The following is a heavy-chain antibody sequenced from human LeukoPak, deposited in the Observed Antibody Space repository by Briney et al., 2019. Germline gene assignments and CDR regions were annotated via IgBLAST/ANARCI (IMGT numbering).Heavy chain of an antibody. Sequence: GGSLRLSCAASGFTFSSYAMHWVRQAPGKGLEWLAVISYDGSNKYYADSVKGRFTISRDNSKNTLYLQMNSLRAEDTAVYYCARGRNWNPHGTTFDYWGQGTLVTVSS. J-gene: IGHJ4*02. D-gene: IGHD1-1*01. CDR1: GFTFSSYA. CDR3: ARGRNWNPHGTTFDY. V-gene: IGHV3-30-3*01. CDR2: ISYDGSNK.